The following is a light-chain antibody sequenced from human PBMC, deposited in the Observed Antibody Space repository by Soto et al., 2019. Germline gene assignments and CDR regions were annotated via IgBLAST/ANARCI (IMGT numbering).Light chain of an antibody. J-gene: IGKJ4*01. CDR3: QQYNNWPPLT. V-gene: IGKV3D-15*01. Sequence: TVMTQSPATLSVSPGEGFALSCMSSQSVSINLAWYQQKPGQAPRLLIYGASTRATGIPARFSGSGSGTEFTLTISSLQSEDFAVYYCQQYNNWPPLTFGGGTKVDIK. CDR2: GAS. CDR1: QSVSIN.